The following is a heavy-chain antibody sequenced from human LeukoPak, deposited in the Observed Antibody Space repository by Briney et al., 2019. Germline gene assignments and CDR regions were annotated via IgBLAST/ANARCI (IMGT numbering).Heavy chain of an antibody. V-gene: IGHV1-69*13. CDR2: IIPIFGTA. CDR1: GYTFTSYG. J-gene: IGHJ4*02. CDR3: ARSPTGTGTFDY. Sequence: SVKVSCKASGYTFTSYGISWVRQAPGQGLEWMGGIIPIFGTANYAQKFQGRVTITADESTSTAYMELSSLRSEDTAVYYCARSPTGTGTFDYWGQGTLVTVSS. D-gene: IGHD1-1*01.